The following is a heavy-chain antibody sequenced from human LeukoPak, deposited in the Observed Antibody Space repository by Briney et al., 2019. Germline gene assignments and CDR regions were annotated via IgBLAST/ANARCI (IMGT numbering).Heavy chain of an antibody. J-gene: IGHJ6*03. Sequence: GESLKISCKGSGYSFTDYWIGWVRQMPGKGLEWMGIIYPGDSDTRYSPSFQGQVTISADKSISTAYLQWSSLKASDTAMYYCARGDYDSSGGEDSYYYYYMDVWGKGTTVTVSS. CDR2: IYPGDSDT. CDR3: ARGDYDSSGGEDSYYYYYMDV. CDR1: GYSFTDYW. V-gene: IGHV5-51*01. D-gene: IGHD3-22*01.